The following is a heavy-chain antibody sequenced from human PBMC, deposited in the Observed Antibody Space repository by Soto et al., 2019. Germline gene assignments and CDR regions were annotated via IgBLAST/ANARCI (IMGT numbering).Heavy chain of an antibody. CDR2: IYYSGNT. CDR3: AGDPSYGDYSYYGMDV. CDR1: GASINGGGYY. V-gene: IGHV4-31*03. J-gene: IGHJ6*02. D-gene: IGHD4-17*01. Sequence: QVQLQESGPGLVKPSQTLSLTCTVSGASINGGGYYWSWIRQHPGKGLEWIGSIYYSGNTYYSPSLKSRFTISVDTFKNHFSLRLTSVTAADTAVYYCAGDPSYGDYSYYGMDVWGQGTTVTVSS.